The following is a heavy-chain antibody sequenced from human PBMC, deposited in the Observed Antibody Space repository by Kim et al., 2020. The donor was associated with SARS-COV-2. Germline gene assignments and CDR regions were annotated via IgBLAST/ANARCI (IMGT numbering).Heavy chain of an antibody. CDR2: ISYDGSNK. CDR1: GFTFSNYG. V-gene: IGHV3-30*18. J-gene: IGHJ5*02. CDR3: AKSFIVGDP. Sequence: GGSLRLSCAASGFTFSNYGMHWVRQAPGKGLEWVAVISYDGSNKYYADSVKGRFTISRDNSKNTLYLQMNSLRAEDTAVYYCAKSFIVGDPWGQGTLVTVSS. D-gene: IGHD1-26*01.